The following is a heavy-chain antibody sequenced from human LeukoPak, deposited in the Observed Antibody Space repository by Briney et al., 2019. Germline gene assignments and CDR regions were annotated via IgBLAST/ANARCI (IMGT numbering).Heavy chain of an antibody. D-gene: IGHD3-3*01. CDR3: AREYYDFWSGSFAFDI. Sequence: PSETLSLTCTVSGGSISSGGYYWSWIRQHPGKGLEWIGYIYYSGSTNYNPSLKSRVTISVDTSKNQFSLKLSSVTAADTAVYYCAREYYDFWSGSFAFDIWGQGTMVTVSS. CDR2: IYYSGST. V-gene: IGHV4-61*08. J-gene: IGHJ3*02. CDR1: GGSISSGGYY.